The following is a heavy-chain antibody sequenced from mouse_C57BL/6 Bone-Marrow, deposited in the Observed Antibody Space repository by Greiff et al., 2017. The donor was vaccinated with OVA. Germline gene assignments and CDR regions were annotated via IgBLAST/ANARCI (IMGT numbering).Heavy chain of an antibody. CDR1: GYTFTDYY. Sequence: VQLQQSGPELVKPGASVKISCKASGYTFTDYYMNWVKQSHGKSLEWIGDINPNNGGTSYNQKFKGKATLTVDKSSSTAYMELRSLTSEDSAVYDCARRGYYYGSSYWYFDVWGTGTTVTVSS. D-gene: IGHD1-1*01. J-gene: IGHJ1*03. CDR2: INPNNGGT. V-gene: IGHV1-26*01. CDR3: ARRGYYYGSSYWYFDV.